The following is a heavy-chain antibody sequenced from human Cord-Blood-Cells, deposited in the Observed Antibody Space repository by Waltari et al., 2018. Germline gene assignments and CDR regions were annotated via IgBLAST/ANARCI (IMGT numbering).Heavy chain of an antibody. CDR2: TYYRSKWYN. D-gene: IGHD3-9*01. CDR1: GDSVSSNSAA. Sequence: QVQLQQSGPGLVKPSQTLSLTCAISGDSVSSNSAAWNWIRQSLSKCLEWLGRTYYRSKWYNDYAVSVKSRITINPDTSKNQFSLQLNSVTPEDTAVYYCAAQAYYDILTGYYAFDIWGQGTMVTVSS. J-gene: IGHJ3*02. V-gene: IGHV6-1*01. CDR3: AAQAYYDILTGYYAFDI.